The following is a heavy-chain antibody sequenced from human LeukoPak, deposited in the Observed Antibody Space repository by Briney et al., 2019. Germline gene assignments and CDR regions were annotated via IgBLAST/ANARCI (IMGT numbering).Heavy chain of an antibody. D-gene: IGHD1-26*01. J-gene: IGHJ4*02. CDR1: GGTFSSYA. CDR2: IFPIFGTA. CDR3: ARESGSYEAYFDY. Sequence: EASVKVSCKASGGTFSSYAISWARQAPGQGLEWMGRIFPIFGTANYAQKFQGRVTITADESTSTAYMELSSLRSEDTAVYYCARESGSYEAYFDYWGQGTLVTVSS. V-gene: IGHV1-69*13.